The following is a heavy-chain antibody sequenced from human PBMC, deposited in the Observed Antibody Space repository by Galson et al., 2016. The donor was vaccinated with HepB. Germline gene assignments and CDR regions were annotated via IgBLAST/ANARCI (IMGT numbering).Heavy chain of an antibody. Sequence: SLRLSCAASGFTFSNYGMHWVRQAPGKGLEWVAIILYDGSNEDYADSVRGRFTISRDNSKNTLYLQMSSLRREDTAVYYCAYPLNYNGYDYGAFDYWGQGTLVTVSS. V-gene: IGHV3-30*02. J-gene: IGHJ4*02. CDR3: AYPLNYNGYDYGAFDY. CDR1: GFTFSNYG. D-gene: IGHD5-12*01. CDR2: ILYDGSNE.